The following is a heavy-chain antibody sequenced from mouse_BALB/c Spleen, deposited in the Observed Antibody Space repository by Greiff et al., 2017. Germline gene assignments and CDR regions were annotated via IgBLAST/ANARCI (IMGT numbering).Heavy chain of an antibody. J-gene: IGHJ2*01. CDR3: ARGAGNWASFDY. CDR1: GYTFTSYW. Sequence: QVQLQQSGAELARPGASVKLSCKASGYTFTSYWMQWVKQRPGQGLEWIGAIYPGDGDTRYTQKFKGKATLTADKSSSTAYMQLSSLASEDSAVYYCARGAGNWASFDYWGQGTTLTVSS. V-gene: IGHV1-87*01. CDR2: IYPGDGDT. D-gene: IGHD4-1*01.